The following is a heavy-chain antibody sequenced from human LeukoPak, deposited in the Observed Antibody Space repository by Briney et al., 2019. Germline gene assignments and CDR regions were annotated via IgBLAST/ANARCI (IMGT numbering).Heavy chain of an antibody. Sequence: TGRSLRLSCAASGFTFSSYGMHWVRQAPGKGLEWVAVIWYDGSNKYYADSVKGRFTISRDNSKNTLYLQMNSLRAEDTAVYYCARRDGDNDRGFDYWGQGTLVTVSS. CDR1: GFTFSSYG. D-gene: IGHD4-17*01. CDR3: ARRDGDNDRGFDY. V-gene: IGHV3-33*01. J-gene: IGHJ4*02. CDR2: IWYDGSNK.